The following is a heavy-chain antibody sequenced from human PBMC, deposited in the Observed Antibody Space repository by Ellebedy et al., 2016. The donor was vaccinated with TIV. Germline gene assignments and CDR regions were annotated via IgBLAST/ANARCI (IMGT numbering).Heavy chain of an antibody. CDR2: IYPGDSDT. CDR1: GYSFTTYW. Sequence: GESLKISCKGSGYSFTTYWIGWVRQMSGKGLEWMGIIYPGDSDTRYSPSFQGQVTISADKSISTAYLQWSSLKASDTAMYYCARVVEVAATPCSYWGQGTLVTVSS. D-gene: IGHD2-15*01. J-gene: IGHJ4*02. V-gene: IGHV5-51*01. CDR3: ARVVEVAATPCSY.